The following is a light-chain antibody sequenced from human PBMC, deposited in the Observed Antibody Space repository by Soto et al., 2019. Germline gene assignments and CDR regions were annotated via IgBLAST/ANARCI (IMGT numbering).Light chain of an antibody. V-gene: IGLV2-14*01. CDR1: SSDVGGYDH. CDR3: SSYTSSSTGGL. J-gene: IGLJ2*01. Sequence: QSALTQPASVSGSPGQSITISCSGTSSDVGGYDHVSWYQPHPGEAPKLMIYEVSYRPSGVSTRFSGSKSGNKASLTISGLQAGDEAGCYCSSYTSSSTGGLFGGGTKLAVL. CDR2: EVS.